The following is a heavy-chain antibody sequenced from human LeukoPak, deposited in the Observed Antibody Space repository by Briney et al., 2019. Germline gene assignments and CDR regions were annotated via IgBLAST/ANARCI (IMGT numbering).Heavy chain of an antibody. J-gene: IGHJ5*02. V-gene: IGHV3-23*01. Sequence: PGGSLRLSCAASGFTFSTYAVSWVRQSPGKGLEWVSVISGSGGSTYYADSVKGRFTTSRGNSKNTLYLQMNSLRAEDTAVYYCANDRRDSSGWYDWFDPWGQGTLVTVSS. CDR1: GFTFSTYA. D-gene: IGHD6-19*01. CDR3: ANDRRDSSGWYDWFDP. CDR2: ISGSGGST.